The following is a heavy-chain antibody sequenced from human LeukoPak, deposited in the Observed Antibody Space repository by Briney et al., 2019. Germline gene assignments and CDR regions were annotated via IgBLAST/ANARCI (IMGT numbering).Heavy chain of an antibody. CDR2: IYYSGTT. V-gene: IGHV4-59*01. Sequence: PSETLSLTCTVSGGSMSSYYWSWIRQPPGKGLEWIGYIYYSGTTNYNPSLKSRLTISVDTSKNQFSLKLSSVTAADTAVYYCARLDNARGAFDYWGQGTLVTVSS. D-gene: IGHD2-2*03. J-gene: IGHJ4*02. CDR3: ARLDNARGAFDY. CDR1: GGSMSSYY.